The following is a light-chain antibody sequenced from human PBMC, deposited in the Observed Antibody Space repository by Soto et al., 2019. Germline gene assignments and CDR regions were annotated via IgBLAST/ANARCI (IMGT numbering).Light chain of an antibody. Sequence: DIVLTQSPGTLSLSPGERATLSCRASQSVNSRYLAWFQQKPGQAPRLLIYGASSRATGVPDRFSGSGSGTDFTLTISRLEPEDFVLYYCQQYGSAPYTFCQGTNLEIK. V-gene: IGKV3-20*01. CDR2: GAS. CDR3: QQYGSAPYT. J-gene: IGKJ2*01. CDR1: QSVNSRY.